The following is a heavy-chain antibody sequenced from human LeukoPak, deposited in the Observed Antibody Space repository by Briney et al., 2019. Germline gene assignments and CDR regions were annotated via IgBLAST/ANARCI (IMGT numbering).Heavy chain of an antibody. CDR1: GGSIRSYY. Sequence: SETLSLTCTVSGGSIRSYYWSWIRQPPGKGLEWIGYIYYSGSTNYNPSLKSRVSMSVDTSKNQFSLKLSSVTAADTAVYYCARTGSTVTMLYPFDHWGQRTLVTVSS. V-gene: IGHV4-59*01. CDR2: IYYSGST. J-gene: IGHJ4*02. CDR3: ARTGSTVTMLYPFDH. D-gene: IGHD4-17*01.